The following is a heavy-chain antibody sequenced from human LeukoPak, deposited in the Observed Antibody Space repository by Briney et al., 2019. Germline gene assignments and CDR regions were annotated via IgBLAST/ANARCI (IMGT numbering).Heavy chain of an antibody. CDR2: INHSGST. CDR1: GGSFSGYY. D-gene: IGHD6-19*01. CDR3: ARAGSGWYNWFDP. J-gene: IGHJ5*02. V-gene: IGHV4-34*01. Sequence: SETLSLTCAVYGGSFSGYYWSWIRQPPGKGLEWIGEINHSGSTNYNPSLKSRVTISVDTSKNQFSLKLRSVTAADTAVYYCARAGSGWYNWFDPWGQGTLVTVSS.